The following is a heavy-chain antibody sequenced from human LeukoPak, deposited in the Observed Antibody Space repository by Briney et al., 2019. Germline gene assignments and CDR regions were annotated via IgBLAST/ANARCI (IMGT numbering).Heavy chain of an antibody. J-gene: IGHJ3*02. V-gene: IGHV1-2*06. CDR3: ARYPGNDASDI. Sequence: ASVKVSCKASGYTFTGYYLHWVRQAPGQGLEWMGRINPNSGGTNYAQKFQGRVTVTRDTSISTAYMELSRLTSDDTAVYYCARYPGNDASDIWGQGTMVTVSS. CDR1: GYTFTGYY. CDR2: INPNSGGT. D-gene: IGHD2-2*01.